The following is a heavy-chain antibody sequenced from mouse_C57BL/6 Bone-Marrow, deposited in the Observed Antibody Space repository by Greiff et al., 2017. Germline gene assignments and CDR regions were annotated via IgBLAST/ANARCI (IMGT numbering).Heavy chain of an antibody. V-gene: IGHV14-4*01. J-gene: IGHJ3*01. CDR2: IDPENGDT. Sequence: EVQLQQSGAELARPGASVKLSCKASGYTFTSYGISWVKQRPEQGLEWIGWIDPENGDTEYASKFQGKATITVDTSSNTAYLQLSSLTSEDTAVYYGTKIAYWGQGTLVTVSA. CDR3: TKIAY. CDR1: GYTFTSYG.